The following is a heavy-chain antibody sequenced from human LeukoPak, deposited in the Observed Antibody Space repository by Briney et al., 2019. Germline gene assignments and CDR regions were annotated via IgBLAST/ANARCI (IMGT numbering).Heavy chain of an antibody. CDR3: ARSMIFPPDSFDY. CDR1: GFTFSSYW. J-gene: IGHJ4*02. CDR2: ISSDGSST. D-gene: IGHD3-22*01. V-gene: IGHV3-74*01. Sequence: GGSLSLSCAASGFTFSSYWMHWVRQAPGKGLVWVSRISSDGSSTSYADSVKGRFTISRDNAKNTLYLQMNSLRAEDTAVYYCARSMIFPPDSFDYWGQGTLVTVSS.